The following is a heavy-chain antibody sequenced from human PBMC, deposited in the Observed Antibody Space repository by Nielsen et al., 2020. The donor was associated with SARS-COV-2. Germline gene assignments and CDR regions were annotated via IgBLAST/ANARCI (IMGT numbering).Heavy chain of an antibody. CDR1: GFGLSNYW. D-gene: IGHD2-15*01. V-gene: IGHV3-74*01. Sequence: GESLKISCAASGFGLSNYWMYWVRQSPEKGLMWVAHIDYEGSLTSYADSVKGRFTISRDNAKNSLYLQMNSLRVDDTAVYYCAKSGYCNGGICYSTEYFQDWGQGTLVTVSS. CDR2: IDYEGSLT. J-gene: IGHJ1*01. CDR3: AKSGYCNGGICYSTEYFQD.